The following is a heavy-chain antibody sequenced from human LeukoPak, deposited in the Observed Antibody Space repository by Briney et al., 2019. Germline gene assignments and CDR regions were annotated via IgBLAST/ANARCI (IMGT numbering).Heavy chain of an antibody. V-gene: IGHV1-8*01. CDR2: MNPNSGNT. D-gene: IGHD6-6*01. Sequence: ASVKVSCKASGYTFTSYDINWVRQATGQGLEWMGWMNPNSGNTGYAQKFQGRDTMTRNTSISTAYMALSSLRAEDTAVYYCARSAARREANYYYYMDGGSKGSTVTVSS. J-gene: IGHJ6*03. CDR3: ARSAARREANYYYYMDG. CDR1: GYTFTSYD.